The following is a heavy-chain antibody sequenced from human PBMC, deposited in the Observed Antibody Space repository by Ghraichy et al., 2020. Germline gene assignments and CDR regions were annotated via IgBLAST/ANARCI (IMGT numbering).Heavy chain of an antibody. V-gene: IGHV3-33*01. D-gene: IGHD3-9*01. CDR2: ICHDGRNK. CDR1: GFTFSYSG. CDR3: ARGQADNDILAGKCNPENNGVDV. J-gene: IGHJ6*02. Sequence: GGSLRLSCAASGFTFSYSGMHWVRQAPGKGLEWVALICHDGRNKYYADSLKGRFTISRDNSKNTLYLQINSLRAEDTAVYYCARGQADNDILAGKCNPENNGVDVWGQGTTVTVSS.